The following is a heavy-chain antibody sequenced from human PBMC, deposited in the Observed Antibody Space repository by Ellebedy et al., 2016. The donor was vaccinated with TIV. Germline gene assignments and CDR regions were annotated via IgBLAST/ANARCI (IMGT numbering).Heavy chain of an antibody. Sequence: GESLKISCKGSGYSFTNYWIGWVRQMPGKGLDWMGIIYPGDSDTRYSPSFQGPVTISADKSISTAYLQWSSLKASDTAMYYCASAKYYGSGTYAHYLDYWGQGTLVTVSS. CDR3: ASAKYYGSGTYAHYLDY. V-gene: IGHV5-51*01. CDR2: IYPGDSDT. CDR1: GYSFTNYW. D-gene: IGHD3-10*01. J-gene: IGHJ4*02.